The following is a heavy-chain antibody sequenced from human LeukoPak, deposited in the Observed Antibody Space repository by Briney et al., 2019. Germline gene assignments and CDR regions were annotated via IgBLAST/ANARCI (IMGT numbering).Heavy chain of an antibody. CDR2: IYYSGST. J-gene: IGHJ6*02. D-gene: IGHD3-3*01. V-gene: IGHV4-31*03. Sequence: PSQTLSLTCTVSGGSISSGGYYWRWIRQHPGKGLEWIGYIYYSGSTYYNPSLKSRVTISVDTSKNQFSLKLSPVTAADTAVYYCARVPDYDFWSGYAGGMDVWGQGTTVTVSS. CDR1: GGSISSGGYY. CDR3: ARVPDYDFWSGYAGGMDV.